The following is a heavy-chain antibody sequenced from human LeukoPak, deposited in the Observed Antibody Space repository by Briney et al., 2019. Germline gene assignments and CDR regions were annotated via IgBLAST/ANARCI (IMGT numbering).Heavy chain of an antibody. Sequence: SETLSLTCTVSVGSISSSSYYWGWIRQPPGKGLEWIGSIYYSGSTYYNPSLKSRVTISVDTSKNQFSLKLSSVTAADTAVYYCARGGLVEWETQIDYWGQGTLVTVSS. V-gene: IGHV4-39*07. CDR1: VGSISSSSYY. D-gene: IGHD1-26*01. J-gene: IGHJ4*02. CDR3: ARGGLVEWETQIDY. CDR2: IYYSGST.